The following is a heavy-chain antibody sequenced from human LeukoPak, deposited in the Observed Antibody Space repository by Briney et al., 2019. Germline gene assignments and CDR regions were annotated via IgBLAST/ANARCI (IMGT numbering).Heavy chain of an antibody. V-gene: IGHV3-23*01. CDR2: ISASGGGT. J-gene: IGHJ4*02. Sequence: PGGSLRLSCAASEFIFRSYGMSWVRQAPGKGLEWVSAISASGGGTYYADSVKGRFTISRDNSRNTLYLQMNSLRAEDTAIYYCAKEVTPGALLYGPFDYWGQGTLVTVSS. CDR1: EFIFRSYG. CDR3: AKEVTPGALLYGPFDY. D-gene: IGHD4-23*01.